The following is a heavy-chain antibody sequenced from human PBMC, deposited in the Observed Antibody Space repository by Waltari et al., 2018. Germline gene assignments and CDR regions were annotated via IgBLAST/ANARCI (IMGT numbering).Heavy chain of an antibody. CDR1: GGSFSGYY. V-gene: IGHV4-34*01. CDR2: IKHSGST. J-gene: IGHJ3*02. CDR3: ASASEGWDDAFDI. Sequence: QVQLQQWGAGLLKPSETLSLTCAVYGGSFSGYYWSWIRQPPGKGLEWLGEIKHSGSTNYNPSLKSRVTISVDTSKNQFSLKLSSVTAADTAVYYCASASEGWDDAFDIWGQGTMVTVSS. D-gene: IGHD6-19*01.